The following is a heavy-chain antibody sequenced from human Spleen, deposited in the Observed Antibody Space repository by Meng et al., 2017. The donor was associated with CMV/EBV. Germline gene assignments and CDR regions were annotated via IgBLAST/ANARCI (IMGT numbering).Heavy chain of an antibody. Sequence: ASGGTFSSYTISWVRQAPGQGLEWMGRIIPILGIANYAQKFQGRVTITADKSTSTAYMELSSLRSEDTAVYYCARDGGKMATIVDYWGQGTLVTVSS. D-gene: IGHD5-24*01. CDR2: IIPILGIA. J-gene: IGHJ4*02. V-gene: IGHV1-69*04. CDR3: ARDGGKMATIVDY. CDR1: GGTFSSYT.